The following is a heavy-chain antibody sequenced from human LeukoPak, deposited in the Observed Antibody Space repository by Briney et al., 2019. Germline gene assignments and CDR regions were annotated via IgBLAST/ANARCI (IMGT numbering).Heavy chain of an antibody. J-gene: IGHJ5*02. D-gene: IGHD3-10*01. V-gene: IGHV4-34*01. Sequence: KASETLSLTCAVYGGSFSGYYWSWIRQPPGKGLEWIGEINHSGSTNYNPSLKSRVTMSVDTSKNQFSLKLSSVTAADTAVYYCASDLFHRFGELSGLRGVGWFDPWGQGTLVTVSS. CDR2: INHSGST. CDR3: ASDLFHRFGELSGLRGVGWFDP. CDR1: GGSFSGYY.